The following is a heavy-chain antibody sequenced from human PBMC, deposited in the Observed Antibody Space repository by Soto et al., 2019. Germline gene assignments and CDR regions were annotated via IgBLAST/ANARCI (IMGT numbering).Heavy chain of an antibody. Sequence: SETLSLTCAVYGGSFSGYYWSWIRQPPGKGLEWIGEINHSGSTNYNPSLKSRVTISVDTSKNQFSLKLSSVTAADTAVYYCARYVVTYYYYYMDVWGKGTTVTVSS. CDR1: GGSFSGYY. J-gene: IGHJ6*03. CDR3: ARYVVTYYYYYMDV. CDR2: INHSGST. V-gene: IGHV4-34*01. D-gene: IGHD2-15*01.